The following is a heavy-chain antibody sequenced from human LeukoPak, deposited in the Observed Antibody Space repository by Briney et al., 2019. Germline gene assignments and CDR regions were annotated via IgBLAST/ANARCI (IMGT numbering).Heavy chain of an antibody. CDR2: ISHDATE. J-gene: IGHJ5*02. CDR3: TRTGLGYRLGNGLDA. CDR1: GFTIIGYA. Sequence: GGSLRLSCAASGFTIIGYAMYWVRQAPGKGLEFVASISHDATERYRESVKGRFTISRDTSKNTVYLQMNTLIAEDSAIYYCTRTGLGYRLGNGLDAWGQGTQVTVSS. D-gene: IGHD5-18*01. V-gene: IGHV3-30*04.